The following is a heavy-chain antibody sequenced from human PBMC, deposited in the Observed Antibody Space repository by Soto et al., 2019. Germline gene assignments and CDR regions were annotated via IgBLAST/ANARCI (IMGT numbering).Heavy chain of an antibody. Sequence: ASVKVSCKASGYTFTSYGISWVRQAPGQGLEWMGWISAYNGNTNYAQKLQGRVTMTTDTSTSTAYMELRSLRSDDTAVYYGAGDWAAAGPFDYWGQGTLVTVSS. J-gene: IGHJ4*02. D-gene: IGHD6-13*01. CDR2: ISAYNGNT. CDR3: AGDWAAAGPFDY. CDR1: GYTFTSYG. V-gene: IGHV1-18*01.